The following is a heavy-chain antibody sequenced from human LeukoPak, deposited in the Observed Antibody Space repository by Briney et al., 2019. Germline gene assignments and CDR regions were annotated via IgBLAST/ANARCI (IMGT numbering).Heavy chain of an antibody. CDR1: GSIFSSFA. V-gene: IGHV3-30*04. Sequence: GGSLRLSCRASGSIFSSFAFHWVRLAPGKGLEWVAVISYDGTNKYYADSVKDRFTISRDNSNNTMYLEIDSLRVEDTAVYYCARDRSSSLYDSGGYYLSYFDYWGQGVLVTVSS. CDR3: ARDRSSSLYDSGGYYLSYFDY. D-gene: IGHD3-22*01. J-gene: IGHJ4*02. CDR2: ISYDGTNK.